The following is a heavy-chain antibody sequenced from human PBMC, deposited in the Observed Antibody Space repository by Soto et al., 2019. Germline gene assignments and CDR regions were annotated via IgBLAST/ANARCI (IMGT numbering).Heavy chain of an antibody. D-gene: IGHD3-3*01. V-gene: IGHV3-13*04. CDR2: IGAGRDT. J-gene: IGHJ2*01. CDR3: YRVVDDSLSGGWYLQL. Sequence: EVQLVESGGGLVQPGGSLRLSCAASGFIFSRSDMHWVRQVSGKGLEWVAGIGAGRDTYYSDSVRGRFTISSENVKNSLFLHMITLRAGDTVLYYCYRVVDDSLSGGWYLQLWGRGTLVTLPS. CDR1: GFIFSRSD.